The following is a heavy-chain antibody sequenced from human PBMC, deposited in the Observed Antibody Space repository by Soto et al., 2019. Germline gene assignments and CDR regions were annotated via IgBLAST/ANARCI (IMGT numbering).Heavy chain of an antibody. J-gene: IGHJ4*02. V-gene: IGHV4-39*01. CDR1: GDSITSRDFY. Sequence: SETLSLTCTVSGDSITSRDFYWGWIRRPPGQGLEWVGNISHSGDTFYNPPLKSRVTMSLDASKNQFSLKLTSVTAADTAVYYCARRFCRGGSCYSSFDYWGQGTLVTVSS. CDR2: ISHSGDT. CDR3: ARRFCRGGSCYSSFDY. D-gene: IGHD2-15*01.